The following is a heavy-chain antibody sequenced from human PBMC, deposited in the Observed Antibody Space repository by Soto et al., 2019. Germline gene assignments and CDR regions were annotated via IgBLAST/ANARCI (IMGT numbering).Heavy chain of an antibody. V-gene: IGHV4-39*01. J-gene: IGHJ4*02. CDR1: GDSISSSNYY. D-gene: IGHD2-8*01. CDR3: ARIRLYCSNGICYTFDY. Sequence: PSETLSLTCTVSGDSISSSNYYWGWVRQPPGKGLEWIGSMYYTGSTYYSPSLKSRITISVDTSKNQFSLKLSSVTAADTAVYYCARIRLYCSNGICYTFDYWGQGTLVTVSS. CDR2: MYYTGST.